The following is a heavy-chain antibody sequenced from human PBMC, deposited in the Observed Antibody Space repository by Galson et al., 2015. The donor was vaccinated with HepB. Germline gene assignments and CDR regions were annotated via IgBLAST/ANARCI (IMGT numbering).Heavy chain of an antibody. CDR2: INPSGGST. CDR1: GYTSTSYY. V-gene: IGHV1-46*01. J-gene: IGHJ4*02. CDR3: ARGLGIGAAAWDFDY. D-gene: IGHD6-25*01. Sequence: SVKVSCKASGYTSTSYYIHWVRQAPGQGLEWVAIINPSGGSTHYARKFQGRLTVTRYTSTSTVYMELNILRSEDTAVYYCARGLGIGAAAWDFDYWGQGTLVTVST.